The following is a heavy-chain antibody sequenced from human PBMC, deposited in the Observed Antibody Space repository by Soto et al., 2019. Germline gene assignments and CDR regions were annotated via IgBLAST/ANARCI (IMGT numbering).Heavy chain of an antibody. J-gene: IGHJ6*02. CDR2: IPYDGSNK. Sequence: SLRLSCAASGFTFSSYGMHWVRQAPGKGLEWVAVIPYDGSNKYYADSVKGRFTISRDNSKNTLYLQMNSLRAEDTAVYYCAKDLVRYYYYYGMDVWGQGTTVTVSS. V-gene: IGHV3-30*18. D-gene: IGHD3-10*01. CDR3: AKDLVRYYYYYGMDV. CDR1: GFTFSSYG.